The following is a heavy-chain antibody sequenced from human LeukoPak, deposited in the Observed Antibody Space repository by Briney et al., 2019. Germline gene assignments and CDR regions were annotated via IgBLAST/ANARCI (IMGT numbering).Heavy chain of an antibody. CDR3: ARGRDYYYDSSGPFDY. J-gene: IGHJ4*02. D-gene: IGHD3-22*01. CDR2: IYTSGST. Sequence: SETRSLTGTVSGSSMSSYYWSWIRQHAGKGLEWISRIYTSGSTNYNPSLKSRVTMSVDTSKNQFSLKLSSVTAADTAVYYCARGRDYYYDSSGPFDYWGQGTLVTVSS. V-gene: IGHV4-4*07. CDR1: GSSMSSYY.